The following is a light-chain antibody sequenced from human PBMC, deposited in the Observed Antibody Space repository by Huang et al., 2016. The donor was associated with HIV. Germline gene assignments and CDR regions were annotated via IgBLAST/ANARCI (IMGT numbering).Light chain of an antibody. V-gene: IGKV3-15*01. Sequence: EIVMTQTPVTLSVSPGERATLSCRASQTVSDNLAWYQQQSGQPPRVLIFGAFTRATGVPARFSGSGSGTEFTLTISNLQSEDFAVYYCQQYNKWPRTFGQGTKVEI. CDR3: QQYNKWPRT. J-gene: IGKJ1*01. CDR2: GAF. CDR1: QTVSDN.